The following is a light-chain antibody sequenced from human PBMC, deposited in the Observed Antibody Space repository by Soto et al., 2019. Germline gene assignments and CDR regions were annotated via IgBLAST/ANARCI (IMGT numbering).Light chain of an antibody. Sequence: QSALTQPASVSGSPGQSITISCTGTSSDVGGYNLVSWYQQHPGKAPKLMIYEVSKRPSGVSNRFSGSKSGNTASLTISGLQAEDEADYYCSSYAGSSTLVFGGGTKVTVL. CDR1: SSDVGGYNL. J-gene: IGLJ2*01. CDR2: EVS. CDR3: SSYAGSSTLV. V-gene: IGLV2-23*02.